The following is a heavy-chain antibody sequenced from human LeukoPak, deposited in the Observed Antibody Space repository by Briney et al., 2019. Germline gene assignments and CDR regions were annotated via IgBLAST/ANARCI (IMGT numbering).Heavy chain of an antibody. V-gene: IGHV3-11*01. D-gene: IGHD2-8*01. J-gene: IGHJ4*02. Sequence: GGSLRLSCAASGFTFSDYYMSWIRQAPGKGLEWVSYISSSGSTIYYADSVKGRFTISRDNSRNTVYLQLNDLGAEDTAIYYCAKAFGTNGYFQLPIDFWGQGTLVTVSS. CDR1: GFTFSDYY. CDR2: ISSSGSTI. CDR3: AKAFGTNGYFQLPIDF.